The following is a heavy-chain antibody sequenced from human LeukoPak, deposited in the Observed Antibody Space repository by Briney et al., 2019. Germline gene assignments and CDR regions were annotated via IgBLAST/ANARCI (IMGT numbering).Heavy chain of an antibody. D-gene: IGHD6-13*01. J-gene: IGHJ6*03. CDR3: AKESDGSSWYKYYYYYMDV. CDR1: GFTFSSYG. V-gene: IGHV3-30*02. Sequence: GGSLRLSCAASGFTFSSYGMHWVRQAPGKGLEWVAFIRYDGSNKYYADSVKGRFTISRDNSKNTLYLQMNSLRAEDTAVYYCAKESDGSSWYKYYYYYMDVWGKGTTVTVSS. CDR2: IRYDGSNK.